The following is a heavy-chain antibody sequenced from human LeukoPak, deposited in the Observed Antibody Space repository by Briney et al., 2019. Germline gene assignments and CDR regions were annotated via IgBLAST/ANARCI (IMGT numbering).Heavy chain of an antibody. Sequence: GGSLRLSCAASGFTFDDYAMHWVRQAPGKGLEWVSLISWDGGSTYYADSVKGRFTISGDNSKNSLYLQMNSLRAEDTALYYCAKDAYYYDSSGYYDYWGQGTLVTVPS. CDR2: ISWDGGST. CDR3: AKDAYYYDSSGYYDY. CDR1: GFTFDDYA. J-gene: IGHJ4*02. V-gene: IGHV3-43D*04. D-gene: IGHD3-22*01.